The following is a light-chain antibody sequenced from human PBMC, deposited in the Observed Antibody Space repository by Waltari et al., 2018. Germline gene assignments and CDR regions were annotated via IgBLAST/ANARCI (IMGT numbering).Light chain of an antibody. V-gene: IGKV3-15*01. Sequence: EIVMTQSPATLSVSPGERATLSCRASQSVSSNLAWYQQKPCQAPRLLINGASTRATGVPDRFSGSGSGTEFTLTISSLQSEDFAVYYCLQYNDWPPLTFGGGTKVEIK. CDR3: LQYNDWPPLT. CDR1: QSVSSN. CDR2: GAS. J-gene: IGKJ4*01.